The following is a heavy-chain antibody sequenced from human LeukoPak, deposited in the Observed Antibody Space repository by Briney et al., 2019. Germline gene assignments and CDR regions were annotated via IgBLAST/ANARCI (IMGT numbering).Heavy chain of an antibody. CDR1: GFTFSSNY. D-gene: IGHD3-3*01. J-gene: IGHJ6*02. Sequence: GGSLRLSCAASGFTFSSNYMSWVRQAPGKGLEWVSVIYSGGSTYYADSVKGRFTISRDNSKNTLYLQMNSLRAEDTAVYYCASPSGDYDFWSGYYYGMDVWGQGTTVTVSS. CDR3: ASPSGDYDFWSGYYYGMDV. CDR2: IYSGGST. V-gene: IGHV3-66*02.